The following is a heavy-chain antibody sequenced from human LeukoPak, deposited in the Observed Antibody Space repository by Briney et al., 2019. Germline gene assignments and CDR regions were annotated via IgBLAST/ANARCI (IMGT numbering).Heavy chain of an antibody. CDR1: GFTFSSYA. J-gene: IGHJ3*02. D-gene: IGHD6-19*01. CDR2: ISGSGGST. Sequence: GGSLRLSCAASGFTFSSYAMSWVRQAPGKGLEWVSAISGSGGSTYYADSVEGRFTISRDNSKNTLYLQMNSLRAEDTAVYYCAKVRSGVAVAGDAFDIWGQGTMVTVSS. V-gene: IGHV3-23*01. CDR3: AKVRSGVAVAGDAFDI.